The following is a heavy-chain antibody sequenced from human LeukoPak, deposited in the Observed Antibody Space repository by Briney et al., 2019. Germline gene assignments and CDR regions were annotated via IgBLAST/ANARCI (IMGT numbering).Heavy chain of an antibody. D-gene: IGHD2-2*01. CDR2: MNPNSANT. V-gene: IGHV1-8*03. CDR1: GYTFSTYD. J-gene: IGHJ4*02. Sequence: ASVKVSCKTSGYTFSTYDINWLLQAAGQGREWMGWMNPNSANTGFAQKFQGRAAITRDTSTATAYLELSSLTSEDTAVYYCARAIRYQLLSDYWGQGTLVTVSS. CDR3: ARAIRYQLLSDY.